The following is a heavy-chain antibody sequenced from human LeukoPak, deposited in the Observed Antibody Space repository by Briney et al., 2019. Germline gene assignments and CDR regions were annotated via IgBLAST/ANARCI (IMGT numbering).Heavy chain of an antibody. D-gene: IGHD2-2*01. CDR2: ISYGGSNK. V-gene: IGHV3-30*01. J-gene: IGHJ5*02. CDR3: VREVVPDPFDIWFDP. CDR1: GFTFSSYA. Sequence: GGSLRLSCAASGFTFSSYAMHWVRQAPGKGLEWVAVISYGGSNKYYADSVKGRFTISRDNSKNTLYLQMNSLRAEDTAVYYCVREVVPDPFDIWFDPWGQGTLVTVSS.